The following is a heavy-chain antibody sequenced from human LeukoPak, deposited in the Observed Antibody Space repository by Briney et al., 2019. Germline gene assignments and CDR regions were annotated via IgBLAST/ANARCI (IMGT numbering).Heavy chain of an antibody. V-gene: IGHV3-30-3*01. J-gene: IGHJ4*02. CDR3: ARADGSVAGPPSGH. Sequence: GGSLRLSCAASGFTFSSYAMHWVRQAPGKGLEWVAIKSYDGSDKYYADSVKGRLTISRDNSKSTLYLQMISLRTEDTAVYYCARADGSVAGPPSGHWGQGTLVTVSS. CDR1: GFTFSSYA. CDR2: KSYDGSDK. D-gene: IGHD6-19*01.